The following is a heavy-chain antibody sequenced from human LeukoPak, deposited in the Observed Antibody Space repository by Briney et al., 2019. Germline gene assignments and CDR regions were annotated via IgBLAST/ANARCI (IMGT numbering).Heavy chain of an antibody. CDR2: IYSGGST. Sequence: GGSLRLSCAASGFTVSSNYMSWVRQAPGKGLEWVSVIYSGGSTYYADSVKGRFTISRDNSKNTLYLQMNSLRAEDTAVYYCARDLGYSSGWSDYWGQGTLVTVSS. CDR3: ARDLGYSSGWSDY. J-gene: IGHJ4*02. D-gene: IGHD6-19*01. V-gene: IGHV3-53*01. CDR1: GFTVSSNY.